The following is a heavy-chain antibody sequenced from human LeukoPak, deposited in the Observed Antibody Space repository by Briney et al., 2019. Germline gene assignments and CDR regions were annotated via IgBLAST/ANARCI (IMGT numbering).Heavy chain of an antibody. CDR2: IYYSGST. D-gene: IGHD3-10*01. CDR1: GGSFSGYY. V-gene: IGHV4-59*01. Sequence: SETLSLTCAVYGGSFSGYYWSWIRQPPGKGLEWIGYIYYSGSTNYNPSLKSRVTISVDTSKNQFSLKLSSVTAADTAVYYCARVLAMVRGDYYMDVWGKGTTVTISS. J-gene: IGHJ6*03. CDR3: ARVLAMVRGDYYMDV.